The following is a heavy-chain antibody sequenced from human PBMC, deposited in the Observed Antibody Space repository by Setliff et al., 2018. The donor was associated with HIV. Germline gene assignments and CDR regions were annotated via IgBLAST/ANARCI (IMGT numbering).Heavy chain of an antibody. CDR3: ARATYYYDSSGYYYKSYYLDY. CDR1: GGSISSYY. CDR2: IYNSGTT. D-gene: IGHD3-22*01. V-gene: IGHV4-59*01. J-gene: IGHJ4*02. Sequence: PSETLSLTCTVSGGSISSYYWSWIRQPPGKGLEWIGYIYNSGTTNYNPSLKSRVTISVDTSKNHFSLKLSSVTAADTAVYYCARATYYYDSSGYYYKSYYLDYWGQGTLVTVSS.